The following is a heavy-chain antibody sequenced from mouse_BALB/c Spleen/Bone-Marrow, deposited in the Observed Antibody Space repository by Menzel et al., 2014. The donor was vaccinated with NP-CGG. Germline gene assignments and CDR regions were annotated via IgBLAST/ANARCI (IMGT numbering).Heavy chain of an antibody. Sequence: VQLQQSGPELVQPGASVKMSCKASGYTFTSYIMRWVKQKPGQGLEWIGYINPYNDGTKYNEKFKGKATRTSDKSSGTAYMGLSSLTFEDSAVYYCARFDGYYSLYFDVWGAGTTVTVSS. J-gene: IGHJ1*01. CDR2: INPYNDGT. D-gene: IGHD2-3*01. CDR3: ARFDGYYSLYFDV. CDR1: GYTFTSYI. V-gene: IGHV1-14*01.